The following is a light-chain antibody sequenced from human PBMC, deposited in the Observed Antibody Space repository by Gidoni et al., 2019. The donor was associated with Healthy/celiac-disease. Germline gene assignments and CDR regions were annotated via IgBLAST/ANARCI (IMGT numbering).Light chain of an antibody. Sequence: QSALTQTASVAGSPAHSLTISCTGTSSDVGSYTLVSWYQQHPGNAPNLMIYEGSKRPSVLSNRFAGSKSGNTASPTIAGLQADDEADYCCCSYAGSSTLVFGGGTKLTVL. CDR3: CSYAGSSTLV. CDR2: EGS. CDR1: SSDVGSYTL. V-gene: IGLV2-23*01. J-gene: IGLJ3*02.